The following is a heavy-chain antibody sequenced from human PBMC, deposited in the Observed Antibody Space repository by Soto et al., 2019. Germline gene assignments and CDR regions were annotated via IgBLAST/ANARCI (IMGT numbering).Heavy chain of an antibody. CDR3: ASLSTPLDTAMVHFDY. Sequence: SETLSLTCTVSGGSISSYYWSWIRQPPGKGLEWIGYIYYSGSTNYNPSLKSRVTISVDTSKSQFSLKLSSVTAADTAVYYCASLSTPLDTAMVHFDYWAQGNLVTVSS. CDR2: IYYSGST. CDR1: GGSISSYY. V-gene: IGHV4-59*08. J-gene: IGHJ4*02. D-gene: IGHD5-18*01.